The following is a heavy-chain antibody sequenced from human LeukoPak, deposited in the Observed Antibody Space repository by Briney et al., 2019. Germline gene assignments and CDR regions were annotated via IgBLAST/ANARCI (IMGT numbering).Heavy chain of an antibody. Sequence: SETLSLTCAVYGGSFSGYYWSWIRQPPGKGLEWIGEINHSGSTNYNPSLKSRVTISVDTSKNQFSLKLSSVTAADTAVYYCARGRINNVRGPPGPWFDPWGQGTLVNGSS. CDR2: INHSGST. CDR3: ARGRINNVRGPPGPWFDP. V-gene: IGHV4-34*01. J-gene: IGHJ5*01. CDR1: GGSFSGYY. D-gene: IGHD3-10*02.